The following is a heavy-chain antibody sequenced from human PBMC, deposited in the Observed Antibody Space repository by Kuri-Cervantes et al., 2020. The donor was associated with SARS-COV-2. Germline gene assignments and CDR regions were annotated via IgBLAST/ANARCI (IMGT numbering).Heavy chain of an antibody. Sequence: GGSLRLSCAASGFIFRSYEMNWLRQAPGKGLEWIAHISSSGNTAYYTDSVKGRFTISRDNAKNSLYLQMNSLRAEDTAIYFCARVGEEMGTWVSIDFWGQGTLVPSPQ. CDR2: ISSSGNTA. V-gene: IGHV3-48*03. CDR1: GFIFRSYE. J-gene: IGHJ4*02. D-gene: IGHD5-24*01. CDR3: ARVGEEMGTWVSIDF.